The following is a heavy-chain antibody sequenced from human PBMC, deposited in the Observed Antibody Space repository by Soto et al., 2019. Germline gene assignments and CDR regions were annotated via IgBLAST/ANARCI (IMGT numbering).Heavy chain of an antibody. V-gene: IGHV3-74*01. J-gene: IGHJ3*02. Sequence: EVQLLESGGGLVQPGGSLRLSCAASEFTFRSYWMHWVRQPPGKGLVWVSRINGDGSITTYADSVKGRFTISRDNARTTLYLQMNSLRAEDTAVYYCAREQKYANGAYAFDIWGQGTMVTVSS. CDR1: EFTFRSYW. CDR2: INGDGSIT. CDR3: AREQKYANGAYAFDI. D-gene: IGHD2-8*01.